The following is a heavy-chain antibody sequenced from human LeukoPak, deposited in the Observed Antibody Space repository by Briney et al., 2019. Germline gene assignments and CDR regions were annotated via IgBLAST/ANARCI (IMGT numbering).Heavy chain of an antibody. V-gene: IGHV3-30-3*01. Sequence: SGGSLRLSCAASGFTFSSYAMHWVRQAPGKGLEWVAVISYDGSNKYYADSVKGRFTISRDNSKNTLYLQMDSLRAEDTAKYYCAKSLLTTASGTGRAFDIWGQGTMVTVS. CDR3: AKSLLTTASGTGRAFDI. CDR2: ISYDGSNK. D-gene: IGHD1-26*01. CDR1: GFTFSSYA. J-gene: IGHJ3*02.